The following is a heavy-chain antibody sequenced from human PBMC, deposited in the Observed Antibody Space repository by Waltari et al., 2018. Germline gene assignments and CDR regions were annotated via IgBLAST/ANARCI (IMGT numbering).Heavy chain of an antibody. CDR3: ARMVATIDFDY. J-gene: IGHJ4*02. D-gene: IGHD5-12*01. CDR1: GGTFSSYA. V-gene: IGHV1-69*02. CDR2: IIPSLGKA. Sequence: QAQLVQSGAEVKKPGSSVKVSCKASGGTFSSYAISWVRRAPGQGLEGMGRIIPSLGKANYAQKCQGRVPITVDKSTSTAYMELGSLRSEDTAGYYCARMVATIDFDYWGQGTLVTVSS.